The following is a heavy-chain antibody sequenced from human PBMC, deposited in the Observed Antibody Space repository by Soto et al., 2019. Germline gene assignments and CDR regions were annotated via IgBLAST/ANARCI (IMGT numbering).Heavy chain of an antibody. CDR1: GYTFTKFA. D-gene: IGHD2-15*01. V-gene: IGHV1-18*01. J-gene: IGHJ6*04. CDR3: ARGRGQDV. Sequence: ASVKVSCKAFGYTFTKFAISWVRQAPGQGLEWMGWVNTYNGKTNYAQNLQGRVTMTRDTSTSTAYMELRSLRSDDTAVYFCARGRGQDVWGKGTTVTVSS. CDR2: VNTYNGKT.